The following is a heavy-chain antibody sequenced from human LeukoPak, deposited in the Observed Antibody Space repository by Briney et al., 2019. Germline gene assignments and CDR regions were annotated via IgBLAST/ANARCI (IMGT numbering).Heavy chain of an antibody. CDR3: VRGGGLLPDY. V-gene: IGHV3-7*01. D-gene: IGHD1-26*01. CDR1: GFRFSDYW. CDR2: IKPDGSEQ. J-gene: IGHJ4*02. Sequence: PGGSLRLSCAASGFRFSDYWMTWVRQAPERGLEWVANIKPDGSEQYYVDSVKGRFTISRDNAKNSMYLQISSLRAEDTAVYYCVRGGGLLPDYWGQGTPVTVSS.